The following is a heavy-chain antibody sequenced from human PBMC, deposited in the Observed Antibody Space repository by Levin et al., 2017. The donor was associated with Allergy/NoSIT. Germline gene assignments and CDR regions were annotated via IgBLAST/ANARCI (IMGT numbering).Heavy chain of an antibody. Sequence: PGESLKISCAASGFTFSSYAMTWVRRAPGKRLEWVSVISATSDIIYYADSVKGRFIISRDNSKNMVYLLMNSLSAEDTATYYCARDRTAIRFLFDPWGQGTVVTVSS. CDR2: ISATSDII. CDR1: GFTFSSYA. V-gene: IGHV3-23*01. D-gene: IGHD3-3*01. CDR3: ARDRTAIRFLFDP. J-gene: IGHJ5*02.